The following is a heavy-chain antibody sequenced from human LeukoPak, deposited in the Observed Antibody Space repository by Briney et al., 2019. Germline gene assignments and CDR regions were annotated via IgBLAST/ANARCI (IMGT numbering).Heavy chain of an antibody. V-gene: IGHV3-23*01. CDR3: AKDGATAVTPGWFDP. J-gene: IGHJ5*02. Sequence: PGGSLRLSCAASGFTFSSYAMSWVRQAPGKGLEWVSAISGSGGSTYYADSVKGRFTISRDNSKNTLYLKMNSLRAEDTAVYYCAKDGATAVTPGWFDPWGQGTLVTVSS. D-gene: IGHD4-23*01. CDR1: GFTFSSYA. CDR2: ISGSGGST.